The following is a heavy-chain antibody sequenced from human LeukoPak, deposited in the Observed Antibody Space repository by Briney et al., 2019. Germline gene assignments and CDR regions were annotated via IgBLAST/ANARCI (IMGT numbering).Heavy chain of an antibody. CDR2: FDPEDGET. CDR3: ATDPVSGSGSHPN. J-gene: IGHJ4*02. D-gene: IGHD3-10*01. Sequence: ASVKVSCKVSGYTLTELAMHWVRQAPGKGLEWMGGFDPEDGETICAQKFQGRVTMTEDTSTDTAYMEVRSLRSEDTAVYYCATDPVSGSGSHPNWGQGTLVTVSS. CDR1: GYTLTELA. V-gene: IGHV1-24*01.